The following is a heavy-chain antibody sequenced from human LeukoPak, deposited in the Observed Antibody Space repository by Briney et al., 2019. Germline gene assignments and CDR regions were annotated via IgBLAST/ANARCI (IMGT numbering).Heavy chain of an antibody. CDR1: GFTFSSYA. J-gene: IGHJ4*02. CDR2: ISYDGSNK. D-gene: IGHD5/OR15-5a*01. CDR3: ARDLMSFDY. V-gene: IGHV3-30*04. Sequence: PGGSLRLSCAASGFTFSSYAMHWVRQAPGKGLEWVAVISYDGSNKYYADSVKGRFTISRDNSKNTLYLHMNSLRAEDTAVYYCARDLMSFDYWGQGTLVTVSS.